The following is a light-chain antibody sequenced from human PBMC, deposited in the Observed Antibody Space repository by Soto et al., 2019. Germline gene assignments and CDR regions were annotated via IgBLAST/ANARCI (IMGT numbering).Light chain of an antibody. CDR1: QPISSF. CDR3: QQTRRAPRT. J-gene: IGKJ2*01. V-gene: IGKV1-39*01. CDR2: AAY. Sequence: DIQMTQSPASLSASVGDRVAITCRASQPISSFLNWYQHKPGKAPTLLIYAAYNLQGGVPSRFSASGSATNISLVISSLELEDFATYYCQQTRRAPRTFGPGTKLEIK.